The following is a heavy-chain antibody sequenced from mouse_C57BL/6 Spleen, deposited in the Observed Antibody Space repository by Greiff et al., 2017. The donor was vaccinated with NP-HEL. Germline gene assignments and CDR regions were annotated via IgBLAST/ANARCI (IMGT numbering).Heavy chain of an antibody. CDR1: GYTFTDYN. CDR2: INPNNGGT. D-gene: IGHD2-2*01. J-gene: IGHJ1*03. Sequence: VQLQQSGPELVKPGASVKIPCKASGYTFTDYNMDWVKQSHGKSLEWIGDINPNNGGTIYNQKFKGKATLTVDKSSSTAYMELRSLTSEDTAVYYCARRWLRDWYFDVWGTGTTVTVSS. CDR3: ARRWLRDWYFDV. V-gene: IGHV1-18*01.